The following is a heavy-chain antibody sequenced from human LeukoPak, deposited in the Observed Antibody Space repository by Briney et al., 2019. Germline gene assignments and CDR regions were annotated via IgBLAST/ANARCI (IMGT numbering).Heavy chain of an antibody. CDR1: GGSISSGGYY. J-gene: IGHJ5*02. D-gene: IGHD5-18*01. V-gene: IGHV4-31*03. Sequence: SETLSLTCTVSGGSISSGGYYWSWLRQHPGKGLEWIGYIYYSGSTYYNPSLKSRVTISVDTSKNQFSLKLSSVTAADTAVYYCARVRGLHVNWFDPWGQGTLVTVSS. CDR2: IYYSGST. CDR3: ARVRGLHVNWFDP.